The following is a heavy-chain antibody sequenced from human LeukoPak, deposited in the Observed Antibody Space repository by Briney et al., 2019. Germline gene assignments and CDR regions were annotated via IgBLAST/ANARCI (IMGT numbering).Heavy chain of an antibody. V-gene: IGHV3-30*04. J-gene: IGHJ6*02. CDR1: GFTFSSYA. Sequence: PGGSLRLSCAASGFTFSSYAMHWVRQAPGKGLEWVAVISYDGSNKYYADSVKGRFTISRDNSKNTLYLQMNSLRAEDTAVYYCARALHRVRPYYYYGMDVWGQGTTVTVSS. CDR3: ARALHRVRPYYYYGMDV. D-gene: IGHD4/OR15-4a*01. CDR2: ISYDGSNK.